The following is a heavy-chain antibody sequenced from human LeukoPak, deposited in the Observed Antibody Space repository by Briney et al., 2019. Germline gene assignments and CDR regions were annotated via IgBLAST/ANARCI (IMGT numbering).Heavy chain of an antibody. D-gene: IGHD2-2*02. CDR1: GGTFSSYA. CDR3: AITPPIVVVPAAIGYFDY. Sequence: SVKVSCKASGGTFSSYAISWVRQAPGQGLEWMGGIIPIFGTANYAQKFQGRVTITTDESTSTAYMELSSLRSEDTAVYYCAITPPIVVVPAAIGYFDYWGQGTLVTVSS. V-gene: IGHV1-69*05. J-gene: IGHJ4*02. CDR2: IIPIFGTA.